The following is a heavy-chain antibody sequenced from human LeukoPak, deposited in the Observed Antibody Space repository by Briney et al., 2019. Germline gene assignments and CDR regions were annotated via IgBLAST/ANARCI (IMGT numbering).Heavy chain of an antibody. J-gene: IGHJ4*02. CDR3: ARSKIGAALLDY. V-gene: IGHV3-48*03. CDR2: ISSGGGAV. D-gene: IGHD6-6*01. Sequence: GGALRLSCAAPGFPFSTFELNWVPRAPGKGLEWGASISSGGGAVYYADSVKGRFTISRDNAKNSLYLQMNSLRGEDTAVYSCARSKIGAALLDYWGQGTLVTVSS. CDR1: GFPFSTFE.